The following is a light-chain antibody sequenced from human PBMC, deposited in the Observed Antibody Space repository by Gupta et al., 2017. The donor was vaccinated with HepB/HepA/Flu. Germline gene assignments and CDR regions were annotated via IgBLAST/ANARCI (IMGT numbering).Light chain of an antibody. Sequence: DFVVTQSPLSLPVTPGEPASISCRSSQSLLHSNGFNYLDWYVQKPGQSPQILIYLGSNRASGVPDRFSGSGSGTNFTLKISSVEAEDVGVYYCRQGLQTPLTFGGGTKVEIK. V-gene: IGKV2-28*01. CDR3: RQGLQTPLT. CDR2: LGS. CDR1: QSLLHSNGFNY. J-gene: IGKJ4*01.